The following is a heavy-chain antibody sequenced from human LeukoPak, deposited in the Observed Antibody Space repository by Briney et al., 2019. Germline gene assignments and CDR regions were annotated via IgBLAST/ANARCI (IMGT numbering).Heavy chain of an antibody. Sequence: GGSLRLSCAASGFIFSSYAMSWVRQAPGKGLEWISDISGSGTNTYYADSVKGRFTISRDYSSNTLYLQMNSLRAEDTALYYCAASAYSVAAADAYWGQGTLVTVSS. CDR3: AASAYSVAAADAY. D-gene: IGHD3-22*01. V-gene: IGHV3-23*01. J-gene: IGHJ4*02. CDR2: ISGSGTNT. CDR1: GFIFSSYA.